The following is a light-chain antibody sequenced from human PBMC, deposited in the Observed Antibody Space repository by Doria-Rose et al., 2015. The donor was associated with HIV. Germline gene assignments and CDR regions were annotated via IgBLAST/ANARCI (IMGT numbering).Light chain of an antibody. V-gene: IGKV4-1*01. Sequence: DIRMTQSPESLGMSLGERATLNCKSNQSLLYTSKDYLAWYQQKPGQPPKLSIYWASTLQSGVPARFSGSGSGTDFTLSISSLEAEDVAVYYCQQYYDTPSFGPGTTVDIK. CDR3: QQYYDTPS. J-gene: IGKJ3*01. CDR1: QSLLYTSKDY. CDR2: WAS.